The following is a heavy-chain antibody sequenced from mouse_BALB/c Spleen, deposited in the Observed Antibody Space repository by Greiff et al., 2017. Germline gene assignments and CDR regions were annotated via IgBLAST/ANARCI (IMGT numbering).Heavy chain of an antibody. J-gene: IGHJ1*01. Sequence: QVQLKQSGAELMKPGASVKISCKATGYTFSSYWIEWVKQRPGHGLEWIGEILPGSGSTNYNEKFKGKATFTADTSSNTAYMQLSSLTSEDSAVYYCARGDPAPWYFDVWGAGTTVTVSS. CDR3: ARGDPAPWYFDV. D-gene: IGHD3-3*01. CDR1: GYTFSSYW. V-gene: IGHV1-9*01. CDR2: ILPGSGST.